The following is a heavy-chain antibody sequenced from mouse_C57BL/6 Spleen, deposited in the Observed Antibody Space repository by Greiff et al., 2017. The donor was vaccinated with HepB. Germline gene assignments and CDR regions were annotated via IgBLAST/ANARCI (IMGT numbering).Heavy chain of an antibody. CDR3: ARGGYDYGRDYFDY. CDR1: GYTFTSYW. CDR2: IDPSDSET. J-gene: IGHJ2*01. V-gene: IGHV1-52*01. Sequence: QVQLQQPGAELVRPGSSVKLSCKASGYTFTSYWMHWVKQRPIQGLEWIGNIDPSDSETHYNQKFKDKATLTVDKSSSTAYMQLSSLTSEDSAVYYCARGGYDYGRDYFDYWGQGTTLTVSS. D-gene: IGHD2-4*01.